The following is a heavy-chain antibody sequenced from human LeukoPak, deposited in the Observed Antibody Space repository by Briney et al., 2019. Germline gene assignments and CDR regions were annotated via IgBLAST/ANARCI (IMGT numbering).Heavy chain of an antibody. J-gene: IGHJ4*02. D-gene: IGHD6-19*01. CDR2: ISTYNGDT. V-gene: IGHV1-18*01. CDR1: GYAFASYA. Sequence: ASVKVSCKASGYAFASYAISWVRQAPGQGLEWIGWISTYNGDTNYEQKFQDRVTMTTDTSTSTAYMELRSLGYDDTAVYFCARVPAASIAVTSNFDFWGQGTLVTVS. CDR3: ARVPAASIAVTSNFDF.